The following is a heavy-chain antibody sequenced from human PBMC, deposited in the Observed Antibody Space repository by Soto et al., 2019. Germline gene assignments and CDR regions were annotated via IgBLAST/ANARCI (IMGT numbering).Heavy chain of an antibody. J-gene: IGHJ6*02. D-gene: IGHD3-10*01. CDR2: ISWNSGSI. CDR1: GFTFDDYA. CDR3: AKAYYYGSGSLNGMDV. Sequence: SLRLSCAASGFTFDDYAMHWVRQAPGKVLEWVASISWNSGSIGYADSVKGRFTISRDNAKNTLYLQMNSLRAEDTAVYYCAKAYYYGSGSLNGMDVWGQGTTVTVSS. V-gene: IGHV3-9*01.